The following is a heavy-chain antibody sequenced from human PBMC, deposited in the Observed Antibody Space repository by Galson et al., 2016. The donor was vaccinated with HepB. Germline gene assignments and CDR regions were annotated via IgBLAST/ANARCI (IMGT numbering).Heavy chain of an antibody. CDR2: IYYTGNT. CDR3: ARGGGRGRYYYGMDV. J-gene: IGHJ6*02. CDR1: GGSISSYS. Sequence: ETLSLTCTVSGGSISSYSWSWIRQPPGKGLDWIGYIYYTGNTNYNPSLKSRVTISIDTSKNQFSLKLSSVTAADTPVYYCARGGGRGRYYYGMDVWGQGTTVTVSS. V-gene: IGHV4-59*01. D-gene: IGHD3-16*01.